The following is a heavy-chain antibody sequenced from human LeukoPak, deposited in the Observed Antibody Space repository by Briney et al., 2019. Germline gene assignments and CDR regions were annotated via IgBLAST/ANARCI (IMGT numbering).Heavy chain of an antibody. CDR2: ISGSGGST. D-gene: IGHD2-15*01. Sequence: GGSLRLSCAASGFTFSSYAMSWVRQAPGRRLEWVSAISGSGGSTYYADSVKGRFTISRDNSKNTLYLQMNSLRAEDTAVYYCARIPKVEEYYMDVWGKGTTVTVSS. J-gene: IGHJ6*03. CDR3: ARIPKVEEYYMDV. V-gene: IGHV3-23*01. CDR1: GFTFSSYA.